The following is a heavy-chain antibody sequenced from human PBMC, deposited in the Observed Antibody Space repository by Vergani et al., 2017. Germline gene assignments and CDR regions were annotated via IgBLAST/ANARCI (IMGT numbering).Heavy chain of an antibody. V-gene: IGHV1-24*01. Sequence: QVQLVQSGSEVRKPGASVKVSCQVSGYSLTELTIHWVRQAPGKGLEWMGGFDPDHGEVTFTHHIQGRVTMTEDRSKDTTYMELSSLRPEDTALYYCAIVTDDYDSSGYYLDYWGQGTLVTVSA. CDR2: FDPDHGEV. D-gene: IGHD3-22*01. CDR3: AIVTDDYDSSGYYLDY. CDR1: GYSLTELT. J-gene: IGHJ4*02.